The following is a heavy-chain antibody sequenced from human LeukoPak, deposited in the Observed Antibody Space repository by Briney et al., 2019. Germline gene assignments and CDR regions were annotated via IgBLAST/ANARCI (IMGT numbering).Heavy chain of an antibody. V-gene: IGHV4-39*07. CDR3: ARDRTQELLWFGELPYYFDY. CDR1: GGSISSSSYY. D-gene: IGHD3-10*01. CDR2: IYYSGST. J-gene: IGHJ4*02. Sequence: SETLSLTCTVSGGSISSSSYYWGWIRQPPGKGLEWIGSIYYSGSTYYNPSLKSRVTISVDTSKNQFSLKLSSVTAADTAVYYCARDRTQELLWFGELPYYFDYWGQGTLVTVSS.